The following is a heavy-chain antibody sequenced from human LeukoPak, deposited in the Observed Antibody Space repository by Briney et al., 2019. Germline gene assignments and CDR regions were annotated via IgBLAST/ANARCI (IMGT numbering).Heavy chain of an antibody. CDR3: ARLLGWSGPINWFDP. CDR1: GGSISSSSYY. J-gene: IGHJ5*02. D-gene: IGHD3-3*01. Sequence: PSETLSLTCTVSGGSISSSSYYWGWIRQPPGKGLEWIGYVYYSGITNYNPSLKSRVTISVGTSKNHFSLKLTSVTAADTAVYYCARLLGWSGPINWFDPWGRGTLVTVSS. CDR2: VYYSGIT. V-gene: IGHV4-61*05.